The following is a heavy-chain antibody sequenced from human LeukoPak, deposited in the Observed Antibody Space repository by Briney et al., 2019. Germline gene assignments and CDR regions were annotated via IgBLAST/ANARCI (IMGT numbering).Heavy chain of an antibody. D-gene: IGHD3-10*01. V-gene: IGHV3-48*03. CDR1: GFTFSSYE. J-gene: IGHJ4*02. CDR3: ARDVAYYYGSGSYFG. CDR2: ISSSGSTI. Sequence: PGGSLRLSCAASGFTFSSYEMNWVRQAPGKGLEWVSYISSSGSTIYYADSVKGRFTISRDNAKNSLYLQMNSLRAEDTAVYYCARDVAYYYGSGSYFGGGQGTLVTVSS.